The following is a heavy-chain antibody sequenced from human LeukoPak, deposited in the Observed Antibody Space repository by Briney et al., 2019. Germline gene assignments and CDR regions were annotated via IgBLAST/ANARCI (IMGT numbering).Heavy chain of an antibody. V-gene: IGHV3-30*02. J-gene: IGHJ6*04. CDR2: IWYDGSNK. CDR1: GFTFSNYG. Sequence: GGSLRLSCAASGFTFSNYGMHWVRQAPGKGLEWVAFIWYDGSNKYYVDSVKGRFTISRDNSKNTLHLQMNSLRAEDTAVYYCAQAISGVSNSLGDVRGKGTPVTVSS. D-gene: IGHD3-3*01. CDR3: AQAISGVSNSLGDV.